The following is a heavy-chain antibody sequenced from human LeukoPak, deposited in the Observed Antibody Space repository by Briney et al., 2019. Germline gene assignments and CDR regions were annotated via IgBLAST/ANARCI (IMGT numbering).Heavy chain of an antibody. J-gene: IGHJ5*02. CDR2: IYPGDSDT. CDR3: ARIYYYDSSGYYSVNYWFDP. Sequence: GESLKISCKGSGYSFTNYWIGWVRQMPGKGLEWMGIIYPGDSDTRYSPSFQGQVTISADKSISTAYLQWSSLKASDTAMYYCARIYYYDSSGYYSVNYWFDPWGQGTLVTVSS. CDR1: GYSFTNYW. D-gene: IGHD3-22*01. V-gene: IGHV5-51*01.